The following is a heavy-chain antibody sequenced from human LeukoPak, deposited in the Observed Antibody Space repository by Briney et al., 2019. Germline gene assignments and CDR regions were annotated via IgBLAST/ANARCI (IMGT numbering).Heavy chain of an antibody. CDR3: AREYGGNRFDY. D-gene: IGHD4-23*01. V-gene: IGHV1-2*02. CDR1: GYTFTGYY. J-gene: IGHJ4*02. CDR2: INPNSGGT. Sequence: GASVKVSCKASGYTFTGYYMHWVRQAPGQGLEWMGWINPNSGGTNYAQKFQDRVTITRDTSMNTVYMELSSLRSEDTAVYYCAREYGGNRFDYWGQGTLVTVSS.